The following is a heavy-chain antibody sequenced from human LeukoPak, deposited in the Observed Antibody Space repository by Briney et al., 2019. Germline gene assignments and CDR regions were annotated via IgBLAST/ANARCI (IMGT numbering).Heavy chain of an antibody. CDR2: ISYDGSNK. CDR3: ARSPRGVVVVAATPPYIDY. D-gene: IGHD2-15*01. V-gene: IGHV3-30-3*02. J-gene: IGHJ4*02. CDR1: GFTFSSYA. Sequence: GGSLRLSCAASGFTFSSYAMHWVRQAPGKGLEWVAVISYDGSNKYYADSVKGRFTISRDNSKNTLYLQMNSLRAEDTAVYYCARSPRGVVVVAATPPYIDYWGQGTLVTVSS.